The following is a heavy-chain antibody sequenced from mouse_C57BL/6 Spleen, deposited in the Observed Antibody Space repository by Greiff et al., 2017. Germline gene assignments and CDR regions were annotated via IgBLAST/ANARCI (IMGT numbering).Heavy chain of an antibody. V-gene: IGHV1-20*01. CDR2: INPYNGDT. Sequence: VQLQQSGPELVKPGDSVKISCKASGYSFTGYFMNWVMQSPGKSLEWIGRINPYNGDTFYNQKFKGKATLTVDKSSSTAHMELRSLTSEDSAVXYCARGGNYDLYAMDYWGQGTSVTVSS. CDR3: ARGGNYDLYAMDY. J-gene: IGHJ4*01. D-gene: IGHD2-3*01. CDR1: GYSFTGYF.